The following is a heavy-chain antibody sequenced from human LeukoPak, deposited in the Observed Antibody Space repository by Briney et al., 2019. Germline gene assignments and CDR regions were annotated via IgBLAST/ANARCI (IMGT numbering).Heavy chain of an antibody. CDR3: ARERITISNWFYP. Sequence: GGSLRLSCAASGFTLSNYWMHWVRQAPGKGLVWVSRINSDGSNINYADSVKGRLTISRDNAKNTLYLQMNSLRAEDTAVYYCARERITISNWFYPWGQGTLVTVSS. D-gene: IGHD3-9*01. J-gene: IGHJ5*02. CDR2: INSDGSNI. V-gene: IGHV3-74*01. CDR1: GFTLSNYW.